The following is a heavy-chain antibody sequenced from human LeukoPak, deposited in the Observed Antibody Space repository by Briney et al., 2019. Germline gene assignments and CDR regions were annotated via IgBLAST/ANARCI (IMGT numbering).Heavy chain of an antibody. D-gene: IGHD3-22*01. CDR3: AKDGLGVYYYDSSGYSNY. J-gene: IGHJ4*02. CDR2: IRYDGSNK. Sequence: GGSLRLSCAASGFTFSSYGMHWVRQAPGKGLEWVAFIRYDGSNKYYADSVKGRFTISRDNSKNTLYLQMNSLRAEDTAVYYCAKDGLGVYYYDSSGYSNYWGQGTLVTVSS. CDR1: GFTFSSYG. V-gene: IGHV3-30*02.